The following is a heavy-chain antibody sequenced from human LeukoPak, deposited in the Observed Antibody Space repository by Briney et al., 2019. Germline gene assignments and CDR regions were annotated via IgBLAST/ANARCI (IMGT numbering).Heavy chain of an antibody. D-gene: IGHD3-3*01. CDR1: GDSITSYY. J-gene: IGHJ6*03. Sequence: SETLSPTCSVSGDSITSYYWSWIRQPAGRGLEWIGRIDTSGSTYYNPSLKSRVTMSVDTPKNQFSLELSSVTAADTAVYYCARDREDDFWRDYSYYYMDVWGRGTKVTVSS. CDR2: IDTSGST. CDR3: ARDREDDFWRDYSYYYMDV. V-gene: IGHV4-4*07.